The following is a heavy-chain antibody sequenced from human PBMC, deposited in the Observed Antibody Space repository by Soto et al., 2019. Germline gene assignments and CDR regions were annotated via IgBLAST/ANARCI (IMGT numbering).Heavy chain of an antibody. D-gene: IGHD5-18*01. V-gene: IGHV4-34*01. J-gene: IGHJ6*02. Sequence: SETLSLTCAVYGGSFSGYYWSWIRQPPGKGLEWIGEINHSGSTNYNPSLKSRVTISVDTSKNQFSLKLSSVTAADTAVYYCARPRGYSYGYYGYGMDVWGQGTTVTV. CDR3: ARPRGYSYGYYGYGMDV. CDR1: GGSFSGYY. CDR2: INHSGST.